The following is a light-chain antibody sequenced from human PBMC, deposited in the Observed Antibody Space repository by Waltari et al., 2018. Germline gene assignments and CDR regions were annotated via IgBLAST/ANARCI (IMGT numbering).Light chain of an antibody. Sequence: DIVLTQSPDSLAVSLGERATINCRSSQSLLLSSTNKNYVAWYQPKPGQPPRLLIYWASTRESGVPDRFSGSGSGTDFTLTISSLQAEDVAVYFCQQNYDALRTFGHGTKVEIK. J-gene: IGKJ1*01. CDR1: QSLLLSSTNKNY. V-gene: IGKV4-1*01. CDR3: QQNYDALRT. CDR2: WAS.